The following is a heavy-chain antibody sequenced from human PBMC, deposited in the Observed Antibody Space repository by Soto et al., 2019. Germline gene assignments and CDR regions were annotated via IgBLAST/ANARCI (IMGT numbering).Heavy chain of an antibody. CDR3: AKGGYGSGSYGMYNWFDP. D-gene: IGHD3-10*01. V-gene: IGHV3-23*01. CDR1: GFTFSSYA. Sequence: GGSLRLSCAASGFTFSSYAMSWVRQAPGKGLEWVSAISGSGGSTYYADSVKGRFTISRDNSKNTLYLQMNSLRAEDTAVYYCAKGGYGSGSYGMYNWFDPWGQGTLVTVSS. J-gene: IGHJ5*02. CDR2: ISGSGGST.